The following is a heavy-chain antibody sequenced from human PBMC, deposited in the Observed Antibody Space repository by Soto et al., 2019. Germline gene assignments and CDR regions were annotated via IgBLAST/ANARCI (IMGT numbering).Heavy chain of an antibody. D-gene: IGHD4-4*01. CDR3: AREGINNYNEYYFDS. CDR1: GFTFSSYS. J-gene: IGHJ4*02. Sequence: LRLSCAASGFTFSSYSMNWVRQAPGKGLEWVSSISGSGNYTHYADFLRGRFTISRDNAKTSLYLQMNSLRAEDTAVYYCAREGINNYNEYYFDSWGQGTLVSVFS. CDR2: ISGSGNYT. V-gene: IGHV3-21*01.